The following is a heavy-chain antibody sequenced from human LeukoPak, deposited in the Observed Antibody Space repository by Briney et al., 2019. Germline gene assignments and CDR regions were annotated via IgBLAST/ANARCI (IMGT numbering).Heavy chain of an antibody. CDR2: IYSGGST. CDR3: ARERDCSSTSCDDY. J-gene: IGHJ4*02. CDR1: GFTVSSNY. V-gene: IGHV3-53*01. Sequence: GGSLRLSCAASGFTVSSNYMSWVRQAPGKGLEWVSVIYSGGSTYYADSVKGRFTISRDNSKNTLYLQMNSLRAEDTAVYYCARERDCSSTSCDDYWGQGTLVTVSS. D-gene: IGHD2-2*01.